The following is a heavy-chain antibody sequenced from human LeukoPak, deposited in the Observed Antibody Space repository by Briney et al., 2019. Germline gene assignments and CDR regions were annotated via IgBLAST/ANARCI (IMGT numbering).Heavy chain of an antibody. CDR1: GGSISSGGYY. CDR3: ARGWSGYFYYYYYYMDV. D-gene: IGHD3-3*01. CDR2: IYYSGST. J-gene: IGHJ6*03. Sequence: SETLSLTCTVSGGSISSGGYYWSWIRQPPGKGLEWIGYIYYSGSTNYNPSLKSRVTISVDTSKNQFSLKLSSVTAADTAVYYCARGWSGYFYYYYYYMDVWGEGTTVTVSS. V-gene: IGHV4-61*08.